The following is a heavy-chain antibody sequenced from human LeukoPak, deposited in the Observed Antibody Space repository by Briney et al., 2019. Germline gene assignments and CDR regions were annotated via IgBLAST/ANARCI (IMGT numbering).Heavy chain of an antibody. Sequence: PGGSLRLSCAASGFTFSSYSMNWVRQAPGKGLEWVSSVSSSSSYIYYADSVKGRFTISRDNAKNSLYLQMNSLRAEDTAVYYCARDPIAAAISGWFDPWGQGTLVTVSS. J-gene: IGHJ5*02. CDR1: GFTFSSYS. CDR2: VSSSSSYI. CDR3: ARDPIAAAISGWFDP. D-gene: IGHD6-13*01. V-gene: IGHV3-21*01.